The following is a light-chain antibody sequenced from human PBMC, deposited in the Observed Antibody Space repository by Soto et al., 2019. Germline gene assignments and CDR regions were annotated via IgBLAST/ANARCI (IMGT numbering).Light chain of an antibody. Sequence: EIALTQPPGTLSLSPGETATLSCRASQSVSNNYLAWYQQKPGQAPRLLIYGASNRATGIPARFSGSGSGTEFTLTISSLQSEDFAVYYCQQYNNWQFGQGTKVDIK. CDR2: GAS. CDR1: QSVSNN. V-gene: IGKV3-15*01. J-gene: IGKJ1*01. CDR3: QQYNNWQ.